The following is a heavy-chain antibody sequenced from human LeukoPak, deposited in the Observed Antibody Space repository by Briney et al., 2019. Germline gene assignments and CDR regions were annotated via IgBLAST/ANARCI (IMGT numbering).Heavy chain of an antibody. CDR3: AREGETGTKDY. D-gene: IGHD1-7*01. Sequence: ASVKVSCKASGYTFSSYHIHWVRQAPGQGLEWMGKINPSFNPGVDITSYAQKFQGRVTMTRDLSTNTVYMELSSLTSDDTAVYYCAREGETGTKDYWGQGTLVTVSS. CDR1: GYTFSSYH. CDR2: INPSFNPGVDIT. J-gene: IGHJ4*02. V-gene: IGHV1-46*01.